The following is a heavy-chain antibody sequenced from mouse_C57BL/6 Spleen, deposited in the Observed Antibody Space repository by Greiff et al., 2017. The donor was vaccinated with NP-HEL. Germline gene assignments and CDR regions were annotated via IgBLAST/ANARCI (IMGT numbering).Heavy chain of an antibody. J-gene: IGHJ1*03. Sequence: EVKLQESGPELVKPGASVKISCKASGYSFTDYNMNWVKQSNGKSLEWIGVINPNYGTTSYIQKFKGKATLTVDQSYSTAYMQLNSLTSEDSAVYNCARVRYSNCDWYFDVWGTGTTVTVSS. CDR3: ARVRYSNCDWYFDV. CDR1: GYSFTDYN. CDR2: INPNYGTT. D-gene: IGHD2-5*01. V-gene: IGHV1-39*01.